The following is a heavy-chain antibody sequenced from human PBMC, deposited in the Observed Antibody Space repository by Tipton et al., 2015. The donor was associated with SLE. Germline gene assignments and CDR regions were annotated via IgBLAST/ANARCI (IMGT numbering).Heavy chain of an antibody. CDR3: AKGVYGGNLYYYFDL. CDR2: ISWNSGSI. V-gene: IGHV3-9*01. Sequence: SLRLSCAASGFTFDDYAMHWVRQAPGKGLEWVSSISWNSGSIVYADSVKGRFTISRDNAKNSLYLQMNSLRAEDTALYYCAKGVYGGNLYYYFDLWGRGTLVTVSS. D-gene: IGHD4-23*01. CDR1: GFTFDDYA. J-gene: IGHJ2*01.